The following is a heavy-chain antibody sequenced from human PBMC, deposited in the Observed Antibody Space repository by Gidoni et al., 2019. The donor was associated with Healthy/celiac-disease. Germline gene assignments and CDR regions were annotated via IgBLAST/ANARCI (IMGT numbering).Heavy chain of an antibody. CDR2: IRSKAYGGTT. V-gene: IGHV3-49*03. CDR3: TRRIAVAGTLDYYYGMDV. CDR1: GFTFGDYA. D-gene: IGHD6-19*01. Sequence: EVQLVESGGGLVQPGRSLRLSCTASGFTFGDYAMSWFRQAPGKGLEWVGFIRSKAYGGTTEYAASVKGRFTISRDDSKSIAYLQMNSLKTEDTAVYYCTRRIAVAGTLDYYYGMDVWGQGTTVTVSS. J-gene: IGHJ6*02.